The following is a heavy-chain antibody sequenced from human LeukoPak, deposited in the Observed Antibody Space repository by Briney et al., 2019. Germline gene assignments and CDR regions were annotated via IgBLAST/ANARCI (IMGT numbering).Heavy chain of an antibody. CDR2: IYPGDSGP. J-gene: IGHJ3*01. V-gene: IGHV5-51*01. Sequence: GESLKISCKGSGYSFTSYWIGWVRQMPGKGLEWMGIIYPGDSGPTYSPSFQGQVTISVDKSINTAYLQWSSLQASDTAMYYCGMSGDRVPLQDDVFDVWGQGTMVTVST. CDR1: GYSFTSYW. D-gene: IGHD1-26*01. CDR3: GMSGDRVPLQDDVFDV.